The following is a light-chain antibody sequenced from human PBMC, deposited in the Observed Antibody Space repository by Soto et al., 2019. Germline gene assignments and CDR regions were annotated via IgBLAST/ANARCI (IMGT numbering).Light chain of an antibody. CDR2: GAS. CDR3: QQYDSSPQT. V-gene: IGKV3-20*01. J-gene: IGKJ1*01. CDR1: QSVSSSY. Sequence: EIVLTQSPGTLSLSPGERATLSCRASQSVSSSYLAWYQQKPGQAPRLLIYGASSRATGIPDRFSGSGSGTDFTLTISRLEPEDFAVYYFQQYDSSPQTFGQGTKVEI.